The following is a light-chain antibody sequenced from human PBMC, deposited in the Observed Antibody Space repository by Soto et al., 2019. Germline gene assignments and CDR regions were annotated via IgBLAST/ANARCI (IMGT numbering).Light chain of an antibody. Sequence: ALTQAASVSGSPGQWITITCTRTSSDVGGYNYVSWYQQHPGKAPKLMIYDVSNRPSGVSNRFSGSKSGNTASLTISVLQAEDEADYYCSSYTSSIPYVFGTETKVTVL. V-gene: IGLV2-14*01. CDR3: SSYTSSIPYV. CDR1: SSDVGGYNY. J-gene: IGLJ1*01. CDR2: DVS.